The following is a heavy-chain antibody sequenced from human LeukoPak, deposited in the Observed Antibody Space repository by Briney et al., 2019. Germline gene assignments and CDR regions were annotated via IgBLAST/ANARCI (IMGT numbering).Heavy chain of an antibody. CDR2: ITASGTAM. CDR3: ARDSASIAAAVYWFFDL. CDR1: GFTFSSYS. D-gene: IGHD6-25*01. J-gene: IGHJ2*01. V-gene: IGHV3-48*01. Sequence: GGSLRLSCAVSGFTFSSYSMNWVRQAPGKGLEWVSHITASGTAMFYADSVKGRFTISRDNSKNTLYLQMNSLRVEDSAVYYCARDSASIAAAVYWFFDLWGRGTLVTVSS.